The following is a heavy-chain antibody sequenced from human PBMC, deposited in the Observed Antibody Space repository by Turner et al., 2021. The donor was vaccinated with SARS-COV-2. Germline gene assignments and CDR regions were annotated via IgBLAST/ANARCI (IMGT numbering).Heavy chain of an antibody. D-gene: IGHD3-3*01. V-gene: IGHV4-59*01. CDR1: GGSISSYY. CDR3: ARVNYDFWSGYYRGWFDP. Sequence: QVQLQESGPGLVKPSETLSLTCTVSGGSISSYYWSWSRQPPGKGLEWIGYIYYSGGTNYNPSLKSRVTISVDTSKNQFSLKLSSVTAADTAVYYCARVNYDFWSGYYRGWFDPWGQGTLVTVSS. CDR2: IYYSGGT. J-gene: IGHJ5*02.